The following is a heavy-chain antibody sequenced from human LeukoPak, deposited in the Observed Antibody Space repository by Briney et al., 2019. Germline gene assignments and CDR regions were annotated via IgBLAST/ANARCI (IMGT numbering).Heavy chain of an antibody. J-gene: IGHJ4*02. CDR1: GGSISSSSYY. CDR2: MYYSGTT. V-gene: IGHV4-39*07. CDR3: ARGSGIVGARLAFDY. Sequence: PSETLSLTCTVSGGSISSSSYYWAWIRQPPGKGLEWIGSMYYSGTTYYNPSLMSRLTISVDTSKNQFSLKLSSVTAADTAVYYCARGSGIVGARLAFDYWGQGTLVTVSS. D-gene: IGHD1-26*01.